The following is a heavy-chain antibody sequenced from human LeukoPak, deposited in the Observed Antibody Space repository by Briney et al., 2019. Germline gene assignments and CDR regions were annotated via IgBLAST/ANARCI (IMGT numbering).Heavy chain of an antibody. CDR1: GGSFSGYC. D-gene: IGHD3-9*01. J-gene: IGHJ4*02. V-gene: IGHV4-34*01. Sequence: SETLSLTCAVYGGSFSGYCWSWIRQPPGKGLEWIGEINHSGSTNYNPSLKSRVTISVDTSKNQFSLKLSSVTAADTAVYYCARSAVLDISTGYYNLFDYWGQGTLVTVSS. CDR2: INHSGST. CDR3: ARSAVLDISTGYYNLFDY.